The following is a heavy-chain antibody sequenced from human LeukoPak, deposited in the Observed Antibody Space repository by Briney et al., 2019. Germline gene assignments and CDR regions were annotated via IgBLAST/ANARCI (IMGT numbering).Heavy chain of an antibody. D-gene: IGHD3-9*01. V-gene: IGHV3-72*01. CDR2: IRNRARGYTT. CDR3: ARPNGIDWSIDYFDY. CDR1: GFTFSSYA. J-gene: IGHJ4*02. Sequence: GGSLRLSCAASGFTFSSYAMSWVRQPPGKGLEWVGRIRNRARGYTTEYAASVEGRFTVSRDDSKNSLYLQMNSLKTEDTAVYYCARPNGIDWSIDYFDYWGQGTLVTVSS.